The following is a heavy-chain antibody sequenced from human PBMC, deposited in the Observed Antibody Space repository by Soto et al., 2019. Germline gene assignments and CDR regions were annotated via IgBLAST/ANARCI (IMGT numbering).Heavy chain of an antibody. CDR1: GGSISSSSYY. CDR3: ARHLTKGGMVRGVIITFFDY. D-gene: IGHD3-10*01. CDR2: IYYSGST. J-gene: IGHJ4*02. Sequence: SETLSLTCTVSGGSISSSSYYWGWIRQPPGKGLEWIGSIYYSGSTYYNPSLKSRVTISVDTSKNQFSLKLSSVTAADTAVYYCARHLTKGGMVRGVIITFFDYWGQGTLVTVSS. V-gene: IGHV4-39*01.